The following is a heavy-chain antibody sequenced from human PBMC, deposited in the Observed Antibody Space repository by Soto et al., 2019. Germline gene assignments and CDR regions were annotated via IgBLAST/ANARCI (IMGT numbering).Heavy chain of an antibody. CDR3: AHRASLQGNWDRGYFDS. J-gene: IGHJ4*02. Sequence: SGPTLVNPTQTLTLTCIFSGFSLSTSGVGVGWIRQPPGKALEWLAFIYWDDDKRYSPSLRSRLTITKDTSGQQVALTMTNMDPADTATYFCAHRASLQGNWDRGYFDSWGQGTLVTVSS. V-gene: IGHV2-5*02. CDR1: GFSLSTSGVG. CDR2: IYWDDDK. D-gene: IGHD1-1*01.